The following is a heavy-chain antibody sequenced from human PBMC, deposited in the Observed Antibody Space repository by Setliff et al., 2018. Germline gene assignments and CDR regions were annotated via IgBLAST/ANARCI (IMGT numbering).Heavy chain of an antibody. CDR1: GGSISSYY. V-gene: IGHV4-59*12. CDR3: ARDPVKQLVNWFDP. Sequence: PSETLSLTCTVSGGSISSYYWSWIRQPPGKGLEWIGYIDYSGSTYYNPSLKRRATISLDTSKNQFSLKLNSVTAADTAVYYCARDPVKQLVNWFDPWGQGTLVTVSS. CDR2: IDYSGST. J-gene: IGHJ5*02. D-gene: IGHD3-10*01.